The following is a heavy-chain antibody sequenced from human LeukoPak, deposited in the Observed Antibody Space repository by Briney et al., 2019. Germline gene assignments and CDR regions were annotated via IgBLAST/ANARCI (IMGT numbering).Heavy chain of an antibody. D-gene: IGHD3-3*01. CDR2: IYYSGST. Sequence: SETLSLTCTVSGGSISNYYWTWIRQPPGKGLEWIGYIYYSGSTNYNPSLKSRVTISVDTTKNQFSLKLSSVTAADTAVYYCARDRGNYDFWSGNFDYWGQGTLVIVSS. CDR3: ARDRGNYDFWSGNFDY. J-gene: IGHJ4*02. CDR1: GGSISNYY. V-gene: IGHV4-59*01.